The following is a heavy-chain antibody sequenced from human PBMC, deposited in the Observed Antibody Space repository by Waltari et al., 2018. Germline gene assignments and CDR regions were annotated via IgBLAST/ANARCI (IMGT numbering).Heavy chain of an antibody. CDR3: AKACKQWLEGAFDI. CDR2: ISWDGGST. V-gene: IGHV3-43*01. CDR1: GFTFDDYT. D-gene: IGHD6-19*01. J-gene: IGHJ3*02. Sequence: EVQLVESGGVVVKPGGSLRISCAASGFTFDDYTMHWVRQAPGKGLEWVSLISWDGGSTYYADSVKGRFTISRDNSKNSLYLQMNSLRTEDTALYYCAKACKQWLEGAFDIWGQGTMVTVSS.